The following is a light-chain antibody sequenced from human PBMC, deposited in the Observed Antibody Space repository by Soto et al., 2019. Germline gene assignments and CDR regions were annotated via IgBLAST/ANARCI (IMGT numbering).Light chain of an antibody. J-gene: IGLJ1*01. CDR1: TGAVTGGHY. V-gene: IGLV7-46*01. Sequence: QTVVTQEPSLTVSPGGTGTLTCGSSTGAVTGGHYPYWFQQKPGQAPTTLLYDTSDKHSRTPARFSGSLLGGKATLTLSGAQPEDEAEYYCLLSYPGARVFGTGTKVTVL. CDR3: LLSYPGARV. CDR2: DTS.